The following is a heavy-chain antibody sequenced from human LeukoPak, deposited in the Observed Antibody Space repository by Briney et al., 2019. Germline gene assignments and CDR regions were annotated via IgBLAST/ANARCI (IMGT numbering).Heavy chain of an antibody. V-gene: IGHV4-4*07. CDR1: GGSISSYY. CDR2: IYTSGTT. CDR3: ATGRYGGDSGGFDY. Sequence: SETLSLTCTVSGGSISSYYWSWIRQPAGKGLEWIGRIYTSGTTNYNPSLKSRVTMSVDTSKNQFPLKLSSVTAADTAVYYCATGRYGGDSGGFDYWGQGTPVTVAS. J-gene: IGHJ4*02. D-gene: IGHD4-23*01.